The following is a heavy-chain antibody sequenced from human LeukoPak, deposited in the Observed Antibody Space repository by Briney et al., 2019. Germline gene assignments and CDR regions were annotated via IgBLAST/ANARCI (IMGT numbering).Heavy chain of an antibody. Sequence: PSHSLSLTCTVFGGSISSGSYYWSWLRQPAGTGLEGVGRINTSGSTNDNTSHNRRATISVNTTKTQFSQMLSSVTAAHTAFYFCAISGVKQQLVRRRWFVPWGQGSMVTVCS. CDR2: INTSGST. D-gene: IGHD6-13*01. CDR3: AISGVKQQLVRRRWFVP. J-gene: IGHJ5*02. V-gene: IGHV4-61*02. CDR1: GGSISSGSYY.